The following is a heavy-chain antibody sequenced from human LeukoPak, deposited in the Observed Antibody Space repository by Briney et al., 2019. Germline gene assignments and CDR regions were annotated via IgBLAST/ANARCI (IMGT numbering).Heavy chain of an antibody. D-gene: IGHD3-3*01. CDR2: IYYSGST. V-gene: IGHV4-59*08. J-gene: IGHJ5*02. CDR3: ARAKFFWFDP. CDR1: GGSISSYY. Sequence: SETLSLTCTVSGGSISSYYWSWIRQPPGKGLEWIGYIYYSGSTNYNPSLKSRVTISVDTSKNQFSLKLSSVTAADTAVYYCARAKFFWFDPWGQGTLVTVSS.